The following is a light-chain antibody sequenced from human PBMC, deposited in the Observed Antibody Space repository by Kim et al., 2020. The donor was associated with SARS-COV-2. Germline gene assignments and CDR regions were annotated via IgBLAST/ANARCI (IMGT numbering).Light chain of an antibody. CDR1: SLRSYY. J-gene: IGLJ1*01. V-gene: IGLV3-19*01. Sequence: SSELTQDPAVSVALGQTVRITCQGDSLRSYYASWYQQKPGQAPVLVIYGKNNRPSGIPDRFSGSSSGNTASLTITGAQAEDEADYYCHSRDSSGKHYVFG. CDR2: GKN. CDR3: HSRDSSGKHYV.